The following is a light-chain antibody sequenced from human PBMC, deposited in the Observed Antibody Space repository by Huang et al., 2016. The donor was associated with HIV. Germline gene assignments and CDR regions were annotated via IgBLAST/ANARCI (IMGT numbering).Light chain of an antibody. CDR1: QDIISY. V-gene: IGKV1-9*01. J-gene: IGKJ3*01. CDR2: AAS. Sequence: IQLTQSPSSLSASVGDRVTITCRASQDIISYLAGYQQKPGKAPKLLIYAASTLEIGVPSRFSGSGSGTDFTLTINNLQPEDFATYYCLQLNTYPGTFGPGTNVDV. CDR3: LQLNTYPGT.